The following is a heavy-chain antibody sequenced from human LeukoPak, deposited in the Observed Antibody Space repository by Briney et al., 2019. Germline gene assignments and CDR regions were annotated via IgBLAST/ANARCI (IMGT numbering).Heavy chain of an antibody. CDR3: ARSSLKQQLMRAFVY. D-gene: IGHD6-13*01. Sequence: GGSLRLSCAASGFTFNNYIMNWVRQAPGKGLEWVSSISSSSDYIYYADSVKGRFTISRDNAKNSLYLQMNSLRAEDTAVYYCARSSLKQQLMRAFVYWGQGTLVTVSS. CDR2: ISSSSDYI. CDR1: GFTFNNYI. J-gene: IGHJ4*02. V-gene: IGHV3-21*01.